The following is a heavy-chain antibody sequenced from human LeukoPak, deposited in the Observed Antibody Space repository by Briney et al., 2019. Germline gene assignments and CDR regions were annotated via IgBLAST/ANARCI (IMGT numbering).Heavy chain of an antibody. CDR2: IIPIFGTA. Sequence: ASVKVSCKASGYTFTSYAISWVRQAPGQGLEWMGGIIPIFGTANYAQKFQGRVTITADESTSTAYMELSSLRSEDTAVYYCAKSPSSDYGDRGFDYWGQGTLVTVSS. V-gene: IGHV1-69*13. D-gene: IGHD4-17*01. CDR3: AKSPSSDYGDRGFDY. CDR1: GYTFTSYA. J-gene: IGHJ4*02.